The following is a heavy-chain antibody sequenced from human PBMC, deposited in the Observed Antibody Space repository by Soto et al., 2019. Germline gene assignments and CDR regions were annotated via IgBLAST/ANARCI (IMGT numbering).Heavy chain of an antibody. V-gene: IGHV1-18*01. Sequence: QVQLVQSGAEVKKPGASVKVSCKASGYTFTSYGISWVRQAPGQGLEWMGWISAYNGNTNYAQKLQGRVTMTTDTAXRXXYIELSSLISDETAVYYGARENGYSYSYRDSRFDPWGQGTLVTVSS. J-gene: IGHJ5*02. CDR3: ARENGYSYSYRDSRFDP. CDR1: GYTFTSYG. D-gene: IGHD5-18*01. CDR2: ISAYNGNT.